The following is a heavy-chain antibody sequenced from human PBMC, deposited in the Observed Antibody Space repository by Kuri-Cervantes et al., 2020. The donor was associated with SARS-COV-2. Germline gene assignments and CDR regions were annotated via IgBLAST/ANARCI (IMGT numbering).Heavy chain of an antibody. CDR2: IYYNGDT. CDR1: GDSVNSINYY. J-gene: IGHJ4*02. Sequence: SETLSLTCTVTGDSVNSINYYWTWIRQPPGKGLEWIGYIYYNGDTNYNPSLKSRVTISIDTSKNQLSLKLTSVTAADTAVYYCARDQRRYRANDAPCDFWGQGTLVTVSS. D-gene: IGHD1-26*01. V-gene: IGHV4-61*01. CDR3: ARDQRRYRANDAPCDF.